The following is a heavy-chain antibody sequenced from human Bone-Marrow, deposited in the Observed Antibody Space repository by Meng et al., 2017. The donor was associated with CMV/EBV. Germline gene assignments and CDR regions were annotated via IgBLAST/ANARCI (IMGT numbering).Heavy chain of an antibody. V-gene: IGHV1-46*01. CDR3: ARVGVVPAAIGGNWFDP. D-gene: IGHD2-2*01. CDR2: INPSGGST. CDR1: GYTFTGYY. J-gene: IGHJ5*02. Sequence: ASVKVFCKASGYTFTGYYMHWVRQAPGQGLEWMGIINPSGGSTSYAQKFQGRVTMTRDTSTSTVYMELSSLRSEDTAVYYCARVGVVPAAIGGNWFDPWGQGTLVTVSS.